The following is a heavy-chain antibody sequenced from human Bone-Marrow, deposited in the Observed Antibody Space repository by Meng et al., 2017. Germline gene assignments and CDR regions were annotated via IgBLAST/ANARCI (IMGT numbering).Heavy chain of an antibody. CDR2: ILYDGSNK. CDR3: ARDSGFDY. V-gene: IGHV3-33*01. CDR1: GLTFSGYV. D-gene: IGHD7-27*01. Sequence: VRVVESGGGVVQPGWSMRLSCAALGLTFSGYVIDWVRQAPGKGLEWVAVILYDGSNKYYADSVKGRFTISRDNSKNTLYLQMNSLRAEDTAVYYCARDSGFDYWGQGTLVTVSS. J-gene: IGHJ4*02.